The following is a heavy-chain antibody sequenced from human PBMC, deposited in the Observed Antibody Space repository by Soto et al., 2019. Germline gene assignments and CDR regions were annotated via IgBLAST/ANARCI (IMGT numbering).Heavy chain of an antibody. CDR1: GFTFSTYG. CDR3: AQEQLEMTVVVADYFDS. D-gene: IGHD2-21*01. CDR2: ISYDGGSK. J-gene: IGHJ4*02. V-gene: IGHV3-30*18. Sequence: QVQLVESGGGVVQPGKSLRLSCAASGFTFSTYGIHWVRQAPGKGLEWVALISYDGGSKYYGDSVKGRFIISRDNSHNTGSLQVNSLRAHDTAVYFCAQEQLEMTVVVADYFDSWGQGTLVTVSS.